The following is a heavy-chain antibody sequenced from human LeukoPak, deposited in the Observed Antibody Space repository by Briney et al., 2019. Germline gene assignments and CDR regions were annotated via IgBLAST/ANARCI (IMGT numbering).Heavy chain of an antibody. V-gene: IGHV3-23*01. D-gene: IGHD6-19*01. CDR1: GFTFSSYD. CDR2: ISGSGGST. CDR3: AKHSSGWYYFDY. J-gene: IGHJ4*02. Sequence: PGGTLRLSCAASGFTFSSYDMSWVRQAPGKGLEWVSDISGSGGSTYYADSVKGRFTISRDNSKNTLYLQMNSLRAEDTAVYYCAKHSSGWYYFDYWGQGTLVTVSS.